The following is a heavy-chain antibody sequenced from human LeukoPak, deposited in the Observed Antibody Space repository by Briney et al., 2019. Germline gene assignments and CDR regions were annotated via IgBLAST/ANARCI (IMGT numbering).Heavy chain of an antibody. D-gene: IGHD6-19*01. J-gene: IGHJ4*02. V-gene: IGHV4-39*07. CDR2: MDYSGST. CDR3: ARDISGWSTYFDY. CDR1: GGSISSTGYY. Sequence: SETLSLTCIVSGGSISSTGYYWGWIRQPPGKGLEWIGSMDYSGSTYYNTSLKSRVTISVDTSKNQFSLKLSSVTAADTAVYYCARDISGWSTYFDYWGQGTLVTVSS.